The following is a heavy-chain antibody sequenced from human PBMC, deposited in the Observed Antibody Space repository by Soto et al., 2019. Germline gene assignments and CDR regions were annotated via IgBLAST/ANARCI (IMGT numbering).Heavy chain of an antibody. CDR2: IYYSGST. CDR1: GGSIRSYY. CDR3: ASGYSSSGGAFDY. V-gene: IGHV4-59*01. J-gene: IGHJ4*02. D-gene: IGHD6-6*01. Sequence: SETLSLTCTVSGGSIRSYYWGWIRQPPGKGLEWIGYIYYSGSTNYNPSLKSRVTISVDTSKNQFSLKLSSVTAADTAVYYCASGYSSSGGAFDYWGQGTLVTVSS.